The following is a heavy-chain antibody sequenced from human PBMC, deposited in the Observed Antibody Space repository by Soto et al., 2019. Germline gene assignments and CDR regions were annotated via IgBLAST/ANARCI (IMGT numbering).Heavy chain of an antibody. CDR2: INTYNGNT. V-gene: IGHV1-18*01. CDR1: GYTFTNYG. J-gene: IGHJ5*02. CDR3: ARGVGSGTYYNQYNWFDP. D-gene: IGHD3-10*01. Sequence: QVQLVQSGAEVKKPGASVKVSCKASGYTFTNYGISWVRQAPGQGLEWMGWINTYNGNTNHAQKLQGRVTMTTDTSTSTAYMELRSLRSDDTAVYYCARGVGSGTYYNQYNWFDPWGQGILVTVSS.